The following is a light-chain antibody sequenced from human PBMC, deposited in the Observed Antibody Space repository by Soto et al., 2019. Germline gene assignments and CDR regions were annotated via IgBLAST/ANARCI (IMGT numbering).Light chain of an antibody. V-gene: IGKV3-20*01. CDR2: GAS. J-gene: IGKJ1*01. CDR1: QSVSSSY. CDR3: QQYET. Sequence: EIVLTQSPGTPSLSPGERATLSCRASQSVSSSYLAWYQQKPGQAPRLLIYGASSRATGIPDRFSGSGSGTDFTLTISRLEPEDFAVYYCQQYETFGQGTKVDIK.